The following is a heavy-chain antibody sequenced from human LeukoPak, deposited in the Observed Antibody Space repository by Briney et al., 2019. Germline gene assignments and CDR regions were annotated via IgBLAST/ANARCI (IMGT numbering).Heavy chain of an antibody. D-gene: IGHD6-6*01. J-gene: IGHJ4*02. CDR2: ISYNGYT. CDR3: ARHFAYSSSSYFDY. V-gene: IGHV4-59*08. CDR1: GGSISTYY. Sequence: SETLSLTCAVSGGSISTYYWSWIRQSPGKGLEWIGYISYNGYTNYNPSLNSRVTMSVDTSKSQFSLRLSSVTASDTAVYYCARHFAYSSSSYFDYWGQGSLVTVSS.